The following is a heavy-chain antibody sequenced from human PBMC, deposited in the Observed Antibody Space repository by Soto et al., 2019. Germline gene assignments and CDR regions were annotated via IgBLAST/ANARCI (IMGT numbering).Heavy chain of an antibody. CDR3: AKGAEAIAAAGAFDY. J-gene: IGHJ4*02. D-gene: IGHD6-13*01. Sequence: EVQLLESGGGLVQPGRSLRLSCAASGFTFDDYAMHWVRQAPGKGLEWVSGISWNSGSIGYADSVKGRFTISRDNAKNSLYLQMNSLRAEDTALYYYAKGAEAIAAAGAFDYWGQGTLVTVSS. CDR2: ISWNSGSI. CDR1: GFTFDDYA. V-gene: IGHV3-9*01.